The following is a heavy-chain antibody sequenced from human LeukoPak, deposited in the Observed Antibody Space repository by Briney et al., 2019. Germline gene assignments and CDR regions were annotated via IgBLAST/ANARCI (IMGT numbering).Heavy chain of an antibody. CDR3: ARGDYYDSSGYYHDAFDI. V-gene: IGHV3-7*04. CDR2: IKQDGSEK. J-gene: IGHJ3*02. Sequence: PGGPLRLSCAASGFTFSSYSMNWVRQAPGKGLEWVANIKQDGSEKYYVDSVKGRFTISRDNAKNSLYLQMNSLRAEDTAVYYCARGDYYDSSGYYHDAFDIWGQGTMVTVSS. CDR1: GFTFSSYS. D-gene: IGHD3-22*01.